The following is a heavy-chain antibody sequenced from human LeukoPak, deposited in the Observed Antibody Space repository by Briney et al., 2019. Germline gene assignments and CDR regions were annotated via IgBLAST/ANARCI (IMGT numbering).Heavy chain of an antibody. CDR2: ISSSRSNI. Sequence: PGGSLRLSCAASGFTFSSYSMNWDRQAPGKGLEWVSSISSSRSNIYYADSVKGRFTISRDNAKNSLYLQMNSLRAEDTAVYYCARDWGSENHFDYWGQGTLVTVSS. J-gene: IGHJ4*02. V-gene: IGHV3-21*01. CDR3: ARDWGSENHFDY. D-gene: IGHD3-16*01. CDR1: GFTFSSYS.